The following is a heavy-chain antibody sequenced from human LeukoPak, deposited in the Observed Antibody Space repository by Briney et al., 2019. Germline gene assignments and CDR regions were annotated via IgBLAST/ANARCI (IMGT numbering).Heavy chain of an antibody. Sequence: GGSLRLSCTASGFTFGDYAMSWVRQAPGKGLEWVGFIRSKAYGGTTEYAASVKGRFTISRDDSKSIAYLQMNSLKTEDTAVYYCTRDRGEIVVVPAAITKVLYYYYMDVWGKGTTVTVSS. V-gene: IGHV3-49*04. CDR1: GFTFGDYA. CDR3: TRDRGEIVVVPAAITKVLYYYYMDV. CDR2: IRSKAYGGTT. J-gene: IGHJ6*03. D-gene: IGHD2-2*02.